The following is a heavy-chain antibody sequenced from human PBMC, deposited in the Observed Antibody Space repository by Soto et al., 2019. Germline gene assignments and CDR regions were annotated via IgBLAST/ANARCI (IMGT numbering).Heavy chain of an antibody. V-gene: IGHV3-48*03. J-gene: IGHJ4*02. D-gene: IGHD3-9*01. CDR3: ARSYPWDYDILTGYYRGWYDY. Sequence: LRLSCAASGFTFSSYEMNWVRQAPGKVLEWVSYISSSGSTIYYADSVKGRFTISRDNAKNSLYLQMNSLRAEDTAVYYCARSYPWDYDILTGYYRGWYDYWGQGTLVTVSS. CDR1: GFTFSSYE. CDR2: ISSSGSTI.